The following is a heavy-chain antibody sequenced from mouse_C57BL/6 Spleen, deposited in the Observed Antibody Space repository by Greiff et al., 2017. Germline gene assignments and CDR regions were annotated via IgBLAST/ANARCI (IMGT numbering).Heavy chain of an antibody. D-gene: IGHD2-5*01. Sequence: EVHLVESGGGLVKPGGSLKLSCAASGFTFSSYAMSWVRQTPEKRLEWVATISDGGSYTYYPDNVKGRFTISRDNAKNNLYLQMSHLKSEDTAMYYCARGTYYSNYFDYWGQGTTLTVSS. CDR2: ISDGGSYT. CDR1: GFTFSSYA. J-gene: IGHJ2*01. CDR3: ARGTYYSNYFDY. V-gene: IGHV5-4*01.